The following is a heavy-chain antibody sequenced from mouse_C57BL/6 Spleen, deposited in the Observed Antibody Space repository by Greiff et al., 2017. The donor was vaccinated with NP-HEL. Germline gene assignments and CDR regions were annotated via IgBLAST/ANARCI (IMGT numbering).Heavy chain of an antibody. J-gene: IGHJ2*01. CDR3: AREDPIYYHYFDY. Sequence: QVQLQQSGAELVKPGASVKLSCKASGYTFTSYWMHWVKQRPGQGLEWIGMIHPNSGSTNYNEKFKSKATLTVDKSSSTAYMQLSSLTSEDSAVYYCAREDPIYYHYFDYWGQGTTLTVSS. CDR1: GYTFTSYW. CDR2: IHPNSGST. D-gene: IGHD2-1*01. V-gene: IGHV1-64*01.